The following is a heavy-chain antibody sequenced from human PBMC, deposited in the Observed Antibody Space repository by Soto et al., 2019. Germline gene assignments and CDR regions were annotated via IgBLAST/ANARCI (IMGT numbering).Heavy chain of an antibody. CDR3: ARDMEQLVAYYYYGLDV. CDR2: ISYDGSDK. D-gene: IGHD6-13*01. Sequence: GGSLRLSCAASGFSFSNYGMHWVRQAPGKGLEWVAGISYDGSDKYSADSVKGRFSISRDNSKNTLYLQMNSLRGEDTAVYYCARDMEQLVAYYYYGLDVWGQGTTVTVSS. CDR1: GFSFSNYG. J-gene: IGHJ6*02. V-gene: IGHV3-33*01.